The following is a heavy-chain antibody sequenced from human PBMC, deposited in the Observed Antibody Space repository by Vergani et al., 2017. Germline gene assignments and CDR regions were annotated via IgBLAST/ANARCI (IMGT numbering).Heavy chain of an antibody. Sequence: EVQLVESGGVVVQPGGSLRLSCAASGFTFDDYTMHWVRQAPGKGLEWVSLISWDGGSTYYADSVKGRFTISRDNSKNTLYLQMNSLRAEDTAVYYCASPPFPSGLYYYMDVWGKGTTVTVSS. CDR2: ISWDGGST. CDR3: ASPPFPSGLYYYMDV. D-gene: IGHD3-10*01. V-gene: IGHV3-43*01. CDR1: GFTFDDYT. J-gene: IGHJ6*03.